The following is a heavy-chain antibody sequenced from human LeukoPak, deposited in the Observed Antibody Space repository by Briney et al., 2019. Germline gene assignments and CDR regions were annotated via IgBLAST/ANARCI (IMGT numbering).Heavy chain of an antibody. Sequence: PGGSLRLSCAASGFTFTTYSMNWVRQAPGKGLEWVSYISVSSNTIYYADSVKGRFTISGDNAKNSLYLQMNSLRAEDTAIYYCAPGYCSSTSCLHYFDYWGQGTLVTVS. CDR2: ISVSSNTI. V-gene: IGHV3-48*04. CDR3: APGYCSSTSCLHYFDY. J-gene: IGHJ4*02. D-gene: IGHD2-2*01. CDR1: GFTFTTYS.